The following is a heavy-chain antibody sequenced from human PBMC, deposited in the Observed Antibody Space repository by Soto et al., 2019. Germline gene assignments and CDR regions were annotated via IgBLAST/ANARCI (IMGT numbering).Heavy chain of an antibody. CDR2: ISGSGGRV. J-gene: IGHJ3*02. V-gene: IGHV3-23*01. CDR1: GFSFGTYV. CDR3: AITRLYGTGTHDYNRDAFDI. Sequence: EVQLLESGGGMVEPRGSLTLSCAASGFSFGTYVMNWVRQAPGKGLEWVSGISGSGGRVYSADSVKGRFTISRDNSSNTLYRKMNSLRAEDTAIYYCAITRLYGTGTHDYNRDAFDIWGKGTHVTVSS. D-gene: IGHD3-10*01.